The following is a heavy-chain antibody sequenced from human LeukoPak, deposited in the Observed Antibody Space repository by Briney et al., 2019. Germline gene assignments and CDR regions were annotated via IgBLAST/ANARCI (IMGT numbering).Heavy chain of an antibody. V-gene: IGHV4-34*01. CDR1: GGSFSGYY. CDR3: ARGGRAGIFGVVIIPTYFDY. Sequence: SETLSLTCAVYGGSFSGYYWSWIRQPPGKGLEWIGEINHSGSTNYNPSLKSRVTISVDTSMNQFSLKLSSVTAADTAVYYCARGGRAGIFGVVIIPTYFDYWGQGTLVTVSS. CDR2: INHSGST. D-gene: IGHD3-3*01. J-gene: IGHJ4*02.